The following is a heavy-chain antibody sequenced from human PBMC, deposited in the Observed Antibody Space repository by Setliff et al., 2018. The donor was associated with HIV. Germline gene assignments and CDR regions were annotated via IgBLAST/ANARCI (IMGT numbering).Heavy chain of an antibody. Sequence: GGSLRLSCAASGFTFSNFWMHWVRQAPGKGLEWVASISPDGSRNHCVGSVKGRFTASRDNAKSSLYLQMNSLRAEDTAVYHCARVLLRTNPVYGVASNWFDPWGQGTQVTVSS. CDR2: ISPDGSRN. J-gene: IGHJ5*02. CDR1: GFTFSNFW. V-gene: IGHV3-7*03. D-gene: IGHD2-8*01. CDR3: ARVLLRTNPVYGVASNWFDP.